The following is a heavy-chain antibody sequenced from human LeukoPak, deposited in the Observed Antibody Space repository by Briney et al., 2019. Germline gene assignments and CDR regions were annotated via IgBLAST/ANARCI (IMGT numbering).Heavy chain of an antibody. CDR2: SRNKAKSYST. Sequence: GGSLRLSRVASGFTFSDHYMDWDPQAPGKGLEWVGRSRNKAKSYSTDYAASVKGRFTISRDDSRNSLYLQMNSLKSEDTAIYYCARDSSGDYWGHGTLVTVSS. V-gene: IGHV3-72*01. D-gene: IGHD6-19*01. J-gene: IGHJ4*01. CDR3: ARDSSGDY. CDR1: GFTFSDHY.